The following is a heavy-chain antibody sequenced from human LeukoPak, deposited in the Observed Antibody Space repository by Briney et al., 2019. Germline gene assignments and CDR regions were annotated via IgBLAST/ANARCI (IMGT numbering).Heavy chain of an antibody. V-gene: IGHV4-34*01. CDR2: INHSGST. CDR3: ARGLTYGSGRGWFDP. J-gene: IGHJ5*02. CDR1: GGSFSGYY. D-gene: IGHD3-10*01. Sequence: SETLSLTCAVYGGSFSGYYWSWIRRPPGKGLEWIGEINHSGSTNYNPSLKSRVTISVDTSKNQFSLKLSSVTAADTAVYYCARGLTYGSGRGWFDPWGQGTLVTVSS.